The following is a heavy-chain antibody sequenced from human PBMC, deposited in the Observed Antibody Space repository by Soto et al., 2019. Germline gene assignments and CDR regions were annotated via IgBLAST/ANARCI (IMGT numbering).Heavy chain of an antibody. D-gene: IGHD5-18*01. Sequence: GGSLRLSCAASGFTFSSYAMHWVRQAPGKGLEWVAVISYDGSNKYYAHSVKGRFTISRDNSKNTLYLQMNSLRAEDTAVYYCARAVRGYSYGYSDYWGQGTLVTVSS. V-gene: IGHV3-30-3*01. CDR3: ARAVRGYSYGYSDY. J-gene: IGHJ4*02. CDR2: ISYDGSNK. CDR1: GFTFSSYA.